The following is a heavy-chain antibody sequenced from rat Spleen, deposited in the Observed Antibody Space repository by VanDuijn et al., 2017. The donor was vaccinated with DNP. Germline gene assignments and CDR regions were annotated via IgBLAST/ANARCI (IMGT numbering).Heavy chain of an antibody. CDR1: GFTFSNSD. Sequence: EVQVVESGGGLVQPGRSMRLSCTASGFTFSNSDMAWVRQAPTKGLEWVASISTGGGTTYYRDSVKGRFTLTRDNAKNTLYLQMDSLRSEDTATYYCATGNFAYWGQGTLVTVSS. CDR2: ISTGGGTT. V-gene: IGHV5-25*01. J-gene: IGHJ3*01. CDR3: ATGNFAY.